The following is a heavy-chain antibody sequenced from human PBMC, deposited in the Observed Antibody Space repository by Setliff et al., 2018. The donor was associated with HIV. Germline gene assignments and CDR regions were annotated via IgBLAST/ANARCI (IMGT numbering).Heavy chain of an antibody. CDR1: GGSLSGHY. CDR3: VTSSSWSSRLNF. D-gene: IGHD6-13*01. V-gene: IGHV4-34*01. CDR2: INHSGKT. J-gene: IGHJ4*02. Sequence: SETLSLTCAAYGGSLSGHYWTWIRQPPGEGLEWIGEINHSGKTNYNPSLKNRVTISVDTSKKQFSLKVTSVTAADTAVYYCVTSSSWSSRLNFWGQGMLVTVSS.